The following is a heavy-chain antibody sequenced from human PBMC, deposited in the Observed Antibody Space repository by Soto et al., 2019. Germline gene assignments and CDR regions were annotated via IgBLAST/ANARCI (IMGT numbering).Heavy chain of an antibody. J-gene: IGHJ4*02. CDR3: AKEVSLGSTVDLGY. CDR1: GFSFSNAW. D-gene: IGHD7-27*01. Sequence: QPGGSLRLSCAASGFSFSNAWMSWVRQSPGKGLEWVSTISGSGGSTYYADAVKGRFSISRDNSMGTLYLQMKSLRVEDTAIYYCAKEVSLGSTVDLGYWGQGTLVTVSS. CDR2: ISGSGGST. V-gene: IGHV3-23*01.